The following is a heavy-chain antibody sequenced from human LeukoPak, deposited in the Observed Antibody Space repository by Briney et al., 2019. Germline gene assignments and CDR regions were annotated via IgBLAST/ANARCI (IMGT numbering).Heavy chain of an antibody. Sequence: PSETLSLTCAVYGGSFSGYYWSWIRQPPGKGLEWIGEINHSGSTNYNPSLKSRVTISVDTSKNQFSLKLSSGTAADTAVYYCARGGYSYGYGTYYFDYWGQGTLVTVSS. CDR3: ARGGYSYGYGTYYFDY. J-gene: IGHJ4*02. CDR2: INHSGST. CDR1: GGSFSGYY. D-gene: IGHD5-18*01. V-gene: IGHV4-34*01.